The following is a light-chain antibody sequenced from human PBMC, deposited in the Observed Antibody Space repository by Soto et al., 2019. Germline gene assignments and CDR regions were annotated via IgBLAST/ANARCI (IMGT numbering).Light chain of an antibody. Sequence: QSALTQRASVSGSPGQSITISCTGTDNDVGGYDFVSWYQQHPGRAPKLLIHQVTIRLSGISNRFSGSKSGNTASLTITGLQPEDEAMYFFCSHSPSIACVCGGGTQLTVL. J-gene: IGLJ7*01. CDR2: QVT. CDR1: DNDVGGYDF. V-gene: IGLV2-14*01. CDR3: CSHSPSIACV.